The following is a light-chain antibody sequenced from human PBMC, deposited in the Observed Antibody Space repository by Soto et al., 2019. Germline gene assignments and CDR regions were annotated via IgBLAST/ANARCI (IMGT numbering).Light chain of an antibody. CDR1: QTISSW. Sequence: DIQMTQSPSALSASVGDRFTITCLASQTISSWLAWYQQKPGEAPRLLIYQASSLETEVPSRFSGSGSGTEFTLTISSLQPGDFATYYCQQYNSYSLTFGQGTTGDIK. J-gene: IGKJ1*01. CDR2: QAS. CDR3: QQYNSYSLT. V-gene: IGKV1-5*03.